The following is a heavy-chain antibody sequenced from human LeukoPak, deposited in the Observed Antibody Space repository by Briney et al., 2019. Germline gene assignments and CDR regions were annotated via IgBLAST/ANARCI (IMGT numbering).Heavy chain of an antibody. CDR2: ISYDGSNK. V-gene: IGHV3-30*03. CDR3: AGRYCSGDYCPGY. Sequence: GGSLRLSCAASGFTFSSYGMHWVRQAPGKGLEWVAVISYDGSNKCYADSVKGRFTISRDNSKNTLYLQMNSLRAEDTAVYYCAGRYCSGDYCPGYWGQGTLVTVSS. D-gene: IGHD2-21*01. J-gene: IGHJ4*02. CDR1: GFTFSSYG.